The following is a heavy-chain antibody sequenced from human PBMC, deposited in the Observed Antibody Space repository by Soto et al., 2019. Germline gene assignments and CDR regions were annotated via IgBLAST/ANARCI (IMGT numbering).Heavy chain of an antibody. CDR3: TRDLESAPSD. J-gene: IGHJ4*02. CDR1: GGTFISYV. V-gene: IGHV1-69*13. D-gene: IGHD6-6*01. Sequence: ASVKVSCKASGGTFISYVISWVRQAPGQGLEWMGGITPMFGTSNYGEKFQGRVTITADESSSTVYMDLGRLTSEDTDVYYCTRDLESAPSDWGQGTLVTVYS. CDR2: ITPMFGTS.